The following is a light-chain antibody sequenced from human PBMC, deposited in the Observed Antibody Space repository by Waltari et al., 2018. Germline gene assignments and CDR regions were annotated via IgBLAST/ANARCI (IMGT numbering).Light chain of an antibody. J-gene: IGLJ3*02. V-gene: IGLV1-36*01. CDR3: ATWDDSLNGGV. CDR1: CSNFGITP. Sequence: FELTQSPPVPDAPWQWVSFPCSGSCSNFGITPVHCYQQLPGKAPRLIIYDDSLLPSGVSDRFSGSKSGTSASLAISGLQSEDEALYYCATWDDSLNGGVFGGGTKLTVL. CDR2: DDS.